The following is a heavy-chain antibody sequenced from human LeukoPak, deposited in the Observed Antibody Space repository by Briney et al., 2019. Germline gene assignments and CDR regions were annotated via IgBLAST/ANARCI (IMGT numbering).Heavy chain of an antibody. CDR3: ARDDSGYSYGPIDY. Sequence: ASVKVSCKASGYTFTSYGISWVRQAPGQGLEWMGWISAYNGNTNYAQKLQGRVTMTTDTSTSTAYMELRSLRSDDTAVYYCARDDSGYSYGPIDYWGQGTLVTVSS. CDR1: GYTFTSYG. CDR2: ISAYNGNT. D-gene: IGHD5-18*01. J-gene: IGHJ4*02. V-gene: IGHV1-18*01.